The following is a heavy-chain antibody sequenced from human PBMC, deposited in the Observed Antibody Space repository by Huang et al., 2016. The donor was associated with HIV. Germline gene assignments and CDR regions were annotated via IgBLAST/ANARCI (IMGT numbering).Heavy chain of an antibody. CDR3: ATVDYYDTSGPQRGYFDN. CDR2: SIPTRGKA. Sequence: QVQLVQSGAEVKKPGSSVKVSCKASGGSFRNFAIGWVRQAPGQGLEWMGGSIPTRGKANDAQKFQGRVTIIADESTSTAYMELSSLRSEDTAVYYCATVDYYDTSGPQRGYFDNWGQGTLVTVSS. V-gene: IGHV1-69*01. J-gene: IGHJ4*02. CDR1: GGSFRNFA. D-gene: IGHD3-22*01.